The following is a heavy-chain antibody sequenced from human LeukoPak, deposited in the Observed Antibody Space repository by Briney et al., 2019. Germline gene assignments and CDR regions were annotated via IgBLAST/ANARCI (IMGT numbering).Heavy chain of an antibody. CDR1: GGSFSGYY. CDR2: INHSGST. CDR3: AGAGSYSSSWYYQQYYFDY. J-gene: IGHJ4*02. D-gene: IGHD6-13*01. V-gene: IGHV4-34*01. Sequence: PSETLSLTCAVYGGSFSGYYWSWIRQPPGKGLEWIGEINHSGSTNYNPSLKSRVTISVDTSKNQFSLKLSSVTAADTAVYYCAGAGSYSSSWYYQQYYFDYWGQGTLVTVSS.